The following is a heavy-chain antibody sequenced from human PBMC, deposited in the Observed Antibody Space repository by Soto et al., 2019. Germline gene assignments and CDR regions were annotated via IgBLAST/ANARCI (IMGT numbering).Heavy chain of an antibody. D-gene: IGHD3-22*01. J-gene: IGHJ4*02. CDR3: AKDMNYYDSSGHHY. CDR1: GFTFSSYA. Sequence: GGYLRLSCAASGFTFSSYAMSWVRQAPGKGLEWVSVISGSGGSTYYADSVKGRFTISRDNSKNTLYLQMNSLRAEDTAVYYCAKDMNYYDSSGHHYWGQGTLVTVSS. CDR2: ISGSGGST. V-gene: IGHV3-23*01.